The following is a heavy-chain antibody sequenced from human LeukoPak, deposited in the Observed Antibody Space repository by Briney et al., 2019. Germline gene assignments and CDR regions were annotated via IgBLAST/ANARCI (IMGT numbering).Heavy chain of an antibody. CDR2: IKQDGSEK. Sequence: GGSPRLSCAASGFTFSSYWMSWVRQAPGKGLEWVANIKQDGSEKYYVDSVKGRFTISRDNAKNSLYLQMNSLRAEDTAVYYCARDPGGWEQWLVGYMRAAFDIWGQGTMVTVSS. D-gene: IGHD6-19*01. J-gene: IGHJ3*02. CDR1: GFTFSSYW. V-gene: IGHV3-7*03. CDR3: ARDPGGWEQWLVGYMRAAFDI.